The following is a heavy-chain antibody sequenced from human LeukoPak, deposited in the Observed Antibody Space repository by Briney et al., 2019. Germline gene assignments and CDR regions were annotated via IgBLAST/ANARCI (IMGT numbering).Heavy chain of an antibody. CDR2: IYYSGST. CDR1: GGSISSYY. J-gene: IGHJ4*02. V-gene: IGHV4-59*08. CDR3: ARYSSGYYRHFDY. Sequence: SETLSLTCTVSGGSISSYYWSWIRQPPGKGLEWIGYIYYSGSTNCNPSLKSRVTISVDTSKNQFSLKLSSVTAADTAVYYCARYSSGYYRHFDYWGQGTLVTVSS. D-gene: IGHD3-22*01.